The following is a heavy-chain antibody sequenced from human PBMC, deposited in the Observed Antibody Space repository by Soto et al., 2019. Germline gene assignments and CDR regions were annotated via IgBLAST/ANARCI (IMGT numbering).Heavy chain of an antibody. V-gene: IGHV1-3*01. CDR2: INAGNGNT. D-gene: IGHD3-16*01. Sequence: VASVKVSCTASGYTFSNYGISWVRQAPGQRLEWMGWINAGNGNTKYSQKFQGRVTFTRDTSANTAYMELSSLISEDTAVYYCAGRRDYDDGFVLGGRGTLVPVPS. CDR1: GYTFSNYG. J-gene: IGHJ4*02. CDR3: AGRRDYDDGFVL.